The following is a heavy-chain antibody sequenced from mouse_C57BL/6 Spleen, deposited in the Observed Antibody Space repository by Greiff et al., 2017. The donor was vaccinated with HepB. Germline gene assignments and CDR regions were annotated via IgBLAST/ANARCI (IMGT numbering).Heavy chain of an antibody. D-gene: IGHD2-5*01. Sequence: EVKLMESGGGLVQPGGSLKLSCAASGFTFSDYYMYWVRQTPEKRLEWVAYISNGGGSTYYPDTVKGRFTISRDNAKNTLYLQMSRLKSEDTAMYYCARHYSNYETWFAYWGQGTLVTVSA. CDR3: ARHYSNYETWFAY. J-gene: IGHJ3*01. CDR1: GFTFSDYY. CDR2: ISNGGGST. V-gene: IGHV5-12*01.